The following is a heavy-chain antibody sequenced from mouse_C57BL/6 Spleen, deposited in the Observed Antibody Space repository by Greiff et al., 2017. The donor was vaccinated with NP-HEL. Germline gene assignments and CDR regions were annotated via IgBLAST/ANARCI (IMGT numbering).Heavy chain of an antibody. Sequence: EVNLVESGGGLVQPGGSLKLSCAASGFTFSDYYMYWVRQTPEKRLEWVAYISNGGGSTYYPDTVKGRFTISRDNAKNTLYLQMSRLKSEDTAMYYCARQAYYSNYWYFDVWGTGTTVTVSS. J-gene: IGHJ1*03. V-gene: IGHV5-12*01. CDR3: ARQAYYSNYWYFDV. CDR2: ISNGGGST. CDR1: GFTFSDYY. D-gene: IGHD2-5*01.